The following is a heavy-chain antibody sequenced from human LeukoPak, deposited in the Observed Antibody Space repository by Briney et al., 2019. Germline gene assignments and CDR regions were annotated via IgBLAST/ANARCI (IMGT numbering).Heavy chain of an antibody. CDR1: GDSVSRSDSY. CDR3: ARRRYYDGSGYLE. D-gene: IGHD3-22*01. J-gene: IGHJ1*01. Sequence: SETLSLTCSVSGDSVSRSDSYWDWIRQPPGKGLEWIGTIYYSGRTYYSPSLKGRVTMSVDPSNNQFSLSLRSVTAADTAIYYCARRRYYDGSGYLEWGQGTLLSVSS. CDR2: IYYSGRT. V-gene: IGHV4-39*01.